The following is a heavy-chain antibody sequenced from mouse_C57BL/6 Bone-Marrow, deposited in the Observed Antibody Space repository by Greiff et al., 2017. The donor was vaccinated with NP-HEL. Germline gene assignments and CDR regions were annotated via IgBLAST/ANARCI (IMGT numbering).Heavy chain of an antibody. D-gene: IGHD1-1*01. CDR2: IYPRDGST. Sequence: QVQLKESGPELVKPGASVKLSCKASGYTFTSYDINWVKQRPGQGLEWIGWIYPRDGSTKYNEKFKGKATLTVETSSSTAYMELHSLTSEDSAVYFCARREGLYYGPYYFDYWGQGTTLTVSS. CDR3: ARREGLYYGPYYFDY. CDR1: GYTFTSYD. V-gene: IGHV1-85*01. J-gene: IGHJ2*01.